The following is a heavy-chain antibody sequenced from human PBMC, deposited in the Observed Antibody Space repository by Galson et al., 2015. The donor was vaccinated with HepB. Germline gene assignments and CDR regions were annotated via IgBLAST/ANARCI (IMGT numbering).Heavy chain of an antibody. CDR3: ARDGAVAGTSPDFDY. V-gene: IGHV1-3*01. Sequence: SVKVSCKASGYTFTSYAMHWVRQAAGQRLEWMGWTNAVNGNTKYSQRFQGRVTITRDTTASTAYMELGSLRSEDTAVYYCARDGAVAGTSPDFDYWGQGTLVTVSS. J-gene: IGHJ4*02. CDR2: TNAVNGNT. CDR1: GYTFTSYA. D-gene: IGHD6-19*01.